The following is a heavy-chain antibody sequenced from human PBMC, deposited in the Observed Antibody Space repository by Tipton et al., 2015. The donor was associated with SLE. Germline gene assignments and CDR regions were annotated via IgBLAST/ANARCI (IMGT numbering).Heavy chain of an antibody. CDR2: ISYDENNK. Sequence: SLRLSCAASGFTLSNYVMHWVRQAPGKGLEWVAVISYDENNKYYADSVKGRFTIFRDNSKSTLFLQVNSLRPEDTAVYFCARGGLRNYYDSTGHYYSAFDIWGQGTMVTVSS. CDR3: ARGGLRNYYDSTGHYYSAFDI. V-gene: IGHV3-30*04. D-gene: IGHD3-22*01. CDR1: GFTLSNYV. J-gene: IGHJ3*02.